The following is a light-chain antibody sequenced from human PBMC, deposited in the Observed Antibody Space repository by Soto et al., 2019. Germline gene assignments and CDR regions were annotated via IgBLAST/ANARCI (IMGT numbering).Light chain of an antibody. CDR1: SSDVGGYNY. Sequence: VLTQPPSASGSPGQSVTISCTGTSSDVGGYNYVSWYQQHPGEAPKLMIYEVSKRPSGVPDRFSGSKSGNTASLTVSGLQAEDEADYYCSSYAGTKTFVFGSGTKVTVL. CDR2: EVS. CDR3: SSYAGTKTFV. J-gene: IGLJ1*01. V-gene: IGLV2-8*01.